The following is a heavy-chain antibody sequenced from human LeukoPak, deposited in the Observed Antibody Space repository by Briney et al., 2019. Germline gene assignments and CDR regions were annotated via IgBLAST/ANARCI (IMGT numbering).Heavy chain of an antibody. D-gene: IGHD6-13*01. CDR1: GGSFSGYS. CDR2: INPSGTS. V-gene: IGHV4-34*01. CDR3: ARDRPGGSSLDY. Sequence: SETLSLTCAVSGGSFSGYSWSWIRQRPGKGLEWIGEINPSGTSNNNPSLESRVTMSVDTSKSQFSLNLSSVTAADTAVYYCARDRPGGSSLDYWGQGILVTVSS. J-gene: IGHJ4*02.